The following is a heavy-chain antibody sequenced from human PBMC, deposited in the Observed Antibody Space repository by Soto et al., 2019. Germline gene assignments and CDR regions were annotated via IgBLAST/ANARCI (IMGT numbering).Heavy chain of an antibody. V-gene: IGHV4-38-2*02. CDR2: IYHSGST. J-gene: IGHJ6*02. D-gene: IGHD2-2*01. CDR1: GYSISSGYY. CDR3: ARDQVIVVVPAAMPLYYYYGMDV. Sequence: PSETLSLTCAVSGYSISSGYYWGWIRQPPGKGLEWIGSIYHSGSTYYNPSLKSRVTISVDTSKNQFSLKLSSVTAADTAVYYCARDQVIVVVPAAMPLYYYYGMDVWGQGTTVTVS.